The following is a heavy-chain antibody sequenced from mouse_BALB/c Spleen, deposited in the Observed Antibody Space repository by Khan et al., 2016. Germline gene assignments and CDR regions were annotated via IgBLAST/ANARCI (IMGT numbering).Heavy chain of an antibody. CDR2: ISNGGGST. CDR3: ARMGYDYDDVAY. V-gene: IGHV5-12*02. Sequence: EVELVESGGGLVQPGGSLKLSCATSGFTFSDYYMYWVRQTPEKRLEWVAYISNGGGSTYYPDTVKGRFTISRDNAKNTLYLQMSRLKSEDTAMYYCARMGYDYDDVAYWGQGTLVTVSA. J-gene: IGHJ3*01. CDR1: GFTFSDYY. D-gene: IGHD2-4*01.